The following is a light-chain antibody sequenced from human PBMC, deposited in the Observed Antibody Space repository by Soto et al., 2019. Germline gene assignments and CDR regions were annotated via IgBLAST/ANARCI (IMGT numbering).Light chain of an antibody. Sequence: DIQVTQSPSTLSGSVGDRVTITCRASQTISSWLAWYQQKPGKAPKLLIYKASTLKSGVPSRFSGSGSGTEFTLTISNLQAEDVAVYYCQQYYSSPTWTFGQGTKVDI. CDR2: KAS. J-gene: IGKJ1*01. CDR1: QTISSW. CDR3: QQYYSSPTWT. V-gene: IGKV1-5*03.